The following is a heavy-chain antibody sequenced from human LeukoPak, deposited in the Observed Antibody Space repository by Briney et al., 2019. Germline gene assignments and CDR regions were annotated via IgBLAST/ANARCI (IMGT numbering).Heavy chain of an antibody. CDR2: INHSGST. Sequence: SETLSLTCADYGGSFSGYYWSWIRQPPGKGLEWIGEINHSGSTNYNPSLKSRVTISVDTSKNQFSLKLSSVTAADTAVYYCARGQGTVTTHWGQGTLVTVSS. J-gene: IGHJ4*02. V-gene: IGHV4-34*01. CDR3: ARGQGTVTTH. D-gene: IGHD4-11*01. CDR1: GGSFSGYY.